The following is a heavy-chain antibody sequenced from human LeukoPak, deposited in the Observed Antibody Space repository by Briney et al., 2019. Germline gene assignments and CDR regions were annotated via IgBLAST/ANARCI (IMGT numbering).Heavy chain of an antibody. CDR2: LYPGDSDT. J-gene: IGHJ3*02. Sequence: GESLKISCKSSGYSFTSYWIAWVRQMPGKGLEWMAILYPGDSDTRYSPSFQGQVTISAARSITTAYLQWSSLKASDTAMYYCARLYLPYTSAWYGSAFDIWGQGTMVTVSS. D-gene: IGHD6-13*01. CDR1: GYSFTSYW. CDR3: ARLYLPYTSAWYGSAFDI. V-gene: IGHV5-51*01.